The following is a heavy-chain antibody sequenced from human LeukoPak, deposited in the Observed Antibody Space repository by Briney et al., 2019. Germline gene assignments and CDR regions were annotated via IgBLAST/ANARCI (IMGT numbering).Heavy chain of an antibody. CDR3: ARGPSTYNYAYYFYMDV. D-gene: IGHD5-18*01. J-gene: IGHJ6*03. V-gene: IGHV4-34*01. Sequence: SETLSLTCAVYGGSFSGYYWSWIRQPPGKGLEWIGEVNHSGSTNYNPSPKSRVTISVDTSKNQFSLKLSSVTAADTAVYYCARGPSTYNYAYYFYMDVWGKGTTVTVSS. CDR2: VNHSGST. CDR1: GGSFSGYY.